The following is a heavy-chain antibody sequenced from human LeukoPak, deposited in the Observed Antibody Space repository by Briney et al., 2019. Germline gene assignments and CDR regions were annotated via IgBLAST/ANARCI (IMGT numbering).Heavy chain of an antibody. CDR1: GYTFTSYG. CDR3: ARGAPISSYFDY. J-gene: IGHJ4*02. CDR2: ISAYNGNT. D-gene: IGHD2-21*01. Sequence: ASVKVSCKASGYTFTSYGISWVRQAPGQGLEWMGWISAYNGNTNYAQKFQGRVTMTRDTSISTAYMELSRLRSDDTAVYYCARGAPISSYFDYWGQGTLVTVSS. V-gene: IGHV1-18*01.